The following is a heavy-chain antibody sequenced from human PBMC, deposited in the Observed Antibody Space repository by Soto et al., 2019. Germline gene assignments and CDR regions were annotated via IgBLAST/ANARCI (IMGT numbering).Heavy chain of an antibody. Sequence: PSETLSLTCTVSGGSIRSYYWTWIRQPPGKGLEWLGYIFYSGSTFYNPSLKTRVTISIHTSKSQFSLQLTSVTAADTAVYYCARGAADTYMVDSWGQGSLVTVSS. CDR2: IFYSGST. CDR1: GGSIRSYY. D-gene: IGHD5-18*01. CDR3: ARGAADTYMVDS. V-gene: IGHV4-59*01. J-gene: IGHJ4*02.